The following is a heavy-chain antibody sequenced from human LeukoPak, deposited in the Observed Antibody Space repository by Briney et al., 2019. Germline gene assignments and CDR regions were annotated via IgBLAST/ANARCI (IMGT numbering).Heavy chain of an antibody. CDR1: GGSFSGYY. Sequence: NPSETLSLTCAVYGGSFSGYYWGWIRQSPGKGLEWIGSGHYSGTTYYNPSLKSRVTISVDTSKNQFSLKLSSVTAADTAVYYCARDPVRGIVGASNFDYWGQGTLVTVSS. V-gene: IGHV4-34*01. J-gene: IGHJ4*02. CDR2: GHYSGTT. CDR3: ARDPVRGIVGASNFDY. D-gene: IGHD1-26*01.